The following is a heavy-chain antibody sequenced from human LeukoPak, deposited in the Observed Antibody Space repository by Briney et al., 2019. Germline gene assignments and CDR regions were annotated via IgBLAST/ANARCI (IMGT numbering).Heavy chain of an antibody. Sequence: PSETLSLTCAVYGGSFGGYYWNWVRQSPGKGLEWIGEISHSGSTNYSPPLKSRVAISVDTSKKQFSLKLSSVTAADTAVYYCARDYYDSSGRDNYFDYWGQGTLVTVSS. D-gene: IGHD3-22*01. V-gene: IGHV4-34*01. CDR1: GGSFGGYY. CDR3: ARDYYDSSGRDNYFDY. CDR2: ISHSGST. J-gene: IGHJ4*02.